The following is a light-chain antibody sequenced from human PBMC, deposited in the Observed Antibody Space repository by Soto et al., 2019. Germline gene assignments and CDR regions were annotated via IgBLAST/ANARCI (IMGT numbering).Light chain of an antibody. V-gene: IGKV3-11*01. Sequence: EIELTQSPATLSLSPGERATLSCRASQSVSSYLAWYQQKPGQAPRLLIYDASNRATGIPARFSGSGAGTDFTLTNSSLGPEDFAVYYCQQRSNWQLTFGPGTKVDIK. J-gene: IGKJ3*01. CDR2: DAS. CDR1: QSVSSY. CDR3: QQRSNWQLT.